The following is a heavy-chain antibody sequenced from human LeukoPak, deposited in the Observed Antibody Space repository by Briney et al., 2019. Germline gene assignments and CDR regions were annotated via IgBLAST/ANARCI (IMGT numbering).Heavy chain of an antibody. CDR3: ARGAYFDWLYRLDY. CDR2: IYTSGST. D-gene: IGHD3-9*01. CDR1: GGSISSGSYY. Sequence: SETLSLTCTVSGGSISSGSYYWSWIRQPGGKGLEWIGRIYTSGSTNYNPSLKSRFTISVDTTKNRFSLKLSSVTAADTAVYYCARGAYFDWLYRLDYWGQGTLVTVSS. V-gene: IGHV4-61*02. J-gene: IGHJ4*02.